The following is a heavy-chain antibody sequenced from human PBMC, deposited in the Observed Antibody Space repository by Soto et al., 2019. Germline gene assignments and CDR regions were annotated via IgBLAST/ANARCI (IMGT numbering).Heavy chain of an antibody. D-gene: IGHD5-12*01. CDR3: AKELLVATILSTAFDF. J-gene: IGHJ3*01. CDR1: GFTFSSYA. Sequence: EVQLLESGGGLVQPGGSLRLSCAASGFTFSSYAMSWVRQAPGKGLEWVSAISGSGGSTYYADSVKGRFTISRDHSKNTLDLQMNSLRAEDTAVYYCAKELLVATILSTAFDFWGQGTMVTVSS. CDR2: ISGSGGST. V-gene: IGHV3-23*01.